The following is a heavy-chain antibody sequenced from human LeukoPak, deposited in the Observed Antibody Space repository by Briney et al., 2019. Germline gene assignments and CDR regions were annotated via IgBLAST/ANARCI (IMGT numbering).Heavy chain of an antibody. V-gene: IGHV3-7*01. CDR2: IKHDASEK. J-gene: IGHJ4*02. D-gene: IGHD5-12*01. Sequence: HSGGSLRLSCAASGFTFSSYWMAWVRQTPGKGLEWVANIKHDASEKYYVDSVKGRFTISRDNAQNSFYLQMNSLRAEDTAVYYCARDRGPTGYDLYDYWGQGTLVTVSS. CDR1: GFTFSSYW. CDR3: ARDRGPTGYDLYDY.